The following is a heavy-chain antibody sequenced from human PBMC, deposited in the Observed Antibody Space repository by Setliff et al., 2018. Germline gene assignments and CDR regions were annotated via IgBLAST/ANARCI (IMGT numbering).Heavy chain of an antibody. CDR1: GFPFTNYA. J-gene: IGHJ4*02. V-gene: IGHV3-72*01. CDR2: IRNKANDYST. D-gene: IGHD3-10*01. Sequence: GGSLRLSCVASGFPFTNYAMTWVRQAPGEGLEWLGRIRNKANDYSTRYAASVKGRFTISRDDSMNSLYLQMDSLKPEDTALYYCARATFGSGSYFLDFWGQGTLVTVSS. CDR3: ARATFGSGSYFLDF.